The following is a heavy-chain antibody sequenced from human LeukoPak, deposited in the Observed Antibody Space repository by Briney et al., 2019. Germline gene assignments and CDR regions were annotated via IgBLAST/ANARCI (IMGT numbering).Heavy chain of an antibody. Sequence: SETLSLTCTVSAGSISSYYWTWIRQPPGRGLEWIGYIYYSGSTNYNPSLKSRVTISVDTSKNQFSLKLSSVTAADTAVYYCARVITGYGGFNYYAMDIWGQGTTVTVSS. CDR3: ARVITGYGGFNYYAMDI. CDR1: AGSISSYY. V-gene: IGHV4-59*01. J-gene: IGHJ6*02. CDR2: IYYSGST. D-gene: IGHD1-14*01.